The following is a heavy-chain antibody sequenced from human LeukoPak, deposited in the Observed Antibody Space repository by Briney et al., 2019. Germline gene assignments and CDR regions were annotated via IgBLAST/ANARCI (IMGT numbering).Heavy chain of an antibody. CDR1: GFTFRTYA. D-gene: IGHD4-17*01. CDR3: ARAYDYGDYDAFDI. J-gene: IGHJ3*02. CDR2: ISGSGGST. Sequence: GGSLRLSCGASGFTFRTYAMSWVRQAPGKGLEWVSAISGSGGSTYYADSVKGRFTISRDNAKNSLYLQMNSLRAEDTAVYYCARAYDYGDYDAFDIWGQGTMVTVSS. V-gene: IGHV3-23*01.